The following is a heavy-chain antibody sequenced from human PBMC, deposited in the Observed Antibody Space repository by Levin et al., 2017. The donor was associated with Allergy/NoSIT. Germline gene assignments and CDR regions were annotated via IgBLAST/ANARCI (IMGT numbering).Heavy chain of an antibody. V-gene: IGHV4-30-4*01. D-gene: IGHD2-15*01. CDR3: ARESLLDCSGGSCYSGYFDY. Sequence: SQTLSLPCTVSGGSISSGDYYWSWIRQPPGKGLEWIGYIYYSGNTYYNPSLKSRVTISVDTSKNQFSLKLSSVTAADTAVYYCARESLLDCSGGSCYSGYFDYWGQGTLVTVSS. J-gene: IGHJ4*02. CDR1: GGSISSGDYY. CDR2: IYYSGNT.